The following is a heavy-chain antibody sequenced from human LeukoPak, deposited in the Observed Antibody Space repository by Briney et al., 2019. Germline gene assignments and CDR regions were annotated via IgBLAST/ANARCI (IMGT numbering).Heavy chain of an antibody. Sequence: ASVKVSCKASGYTFTGYYMHWMRQAPGQGLEWMGWINPNSGGTNYAQKFQGRVTMTRDTSISTAYMELSRLRSDDTAVYYCAICLGWRGQQLDFYIWGQGTMVTVSS. CDR3: AICLGWRGQQLDFYI. V-gene: IGHV1-2*02. J-gene: IGHJ3*02. CDR1: GYTFTGYY. CDR2: INPNSGGT. D-gene: IGHD6-13*01.